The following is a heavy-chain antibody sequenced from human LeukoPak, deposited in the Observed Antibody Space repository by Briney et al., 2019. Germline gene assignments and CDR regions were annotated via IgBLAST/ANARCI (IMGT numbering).Heavy chain of an antibody. CDR2: ISVDGGTK. V-gene: IGHV3-30*14. J-gene: IGHJ4*02. D-gene: IGHD6-13*01. CDR1: GFSFRTYA. Sequence: GGSLRLSCVTSGFSFRTYAMHWVRQPPGKGLEWVALISVDGGTKLYADSVRGRFTTSRDDSKNTLYLQMDSLRDEDTAVYYCARALFGNSWYSAYWGQGTLLTVSS. CDR3: ARALFGNSWYSAY.